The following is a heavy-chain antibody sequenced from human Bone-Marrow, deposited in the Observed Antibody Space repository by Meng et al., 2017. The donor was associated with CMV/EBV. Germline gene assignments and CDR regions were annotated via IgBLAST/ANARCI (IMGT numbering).Heavy chain of an antibody. D-gene: IGHD2-2*01. V-gene: IGHV1-2*02. CDR2: INPNSGGT. CDR3: ARGGYCSSTSCSDYYYYYGMDV. CDR1: GYTFTEYY. Sequence: ASVKVSCKASGYTFTEYYMHWVRQAPGQGLEWMGWINPNSGGTNYAQKFQGRVTMTRDTSISTAYMELSRLRSDDTAVYYCARGGYCSSTSCSDYYYYYGMDVWGQGTTVTVSS. J-gene: IGHJ6*02.